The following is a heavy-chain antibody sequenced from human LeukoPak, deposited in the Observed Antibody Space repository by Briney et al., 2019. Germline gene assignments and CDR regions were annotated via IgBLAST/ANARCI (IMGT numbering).Heavy chain of an antibody. CDR3: AKDWGY. J-gene: IGHJ4*02. CDR1: GFTFNSYA. CDR2: ISYDETNK. V-gene: IGHV3-30-3*01. Sequence: PGRSLRLSCAASGFTFNSYAMYWVRQAPGKGLEWVALISYDETNKKYADAVKGRFTISRDNSKNTLYLQMNSLRVEDTAVYYCAKDWGYWGQGTLVTVSS. D-gene: IGHD3-16*01.